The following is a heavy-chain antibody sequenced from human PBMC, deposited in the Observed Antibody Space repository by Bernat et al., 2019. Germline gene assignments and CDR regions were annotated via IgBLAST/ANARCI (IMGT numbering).Heavy chain of an antibody. J-gene: IGHJ4*02. V-gene: IGHV6-1*01. Sequence: QVQLQQSGPGLVKPSQTLSLTCAISGDSVPSNSAAWNWIRQSPSRGLERLGRTYYRSKWYNEYAISVKSRITIHPDTSKNQFSLQLNSVTPEDTAVYYCASGHLGGYSGGWYNYWGQGTLVTVSS. CDR3: ASGHLGGYSGGWYNY. D-gene: IGHD6-19*01. CDR1: GDSVPSNSAA. CDR2: TYYRSKWYN.